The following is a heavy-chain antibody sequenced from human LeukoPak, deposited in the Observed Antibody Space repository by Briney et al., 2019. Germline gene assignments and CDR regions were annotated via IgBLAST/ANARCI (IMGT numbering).Heavy chain of an antibody. CDR2: ISSSSRYI. CDR1: GFTFSTYT. Sequence: GGSLRLSCAASGFTFSTYTMNWVRQAPGKGLEWVSSISSSSRYIFYADSIKGRFTISRDNAKNSLYLQVNSLIAEDTAVYYDSSGYLDCWGQGTQVTVSS. V-gene: IGHV3-21*01. CDR3: SSGYLDC. D-gene: IGHD3-22*01. J-gene: IGHJ4*02.